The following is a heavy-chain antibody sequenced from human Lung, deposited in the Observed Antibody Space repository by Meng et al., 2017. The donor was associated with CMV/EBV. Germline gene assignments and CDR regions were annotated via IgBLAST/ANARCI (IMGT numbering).Heavy chain of an antibody. CDR2: IVGSGRTT. V-gene: IGHV3-23*01. J-gene: IGHJ4*02. Sequence: GGPLRLXCVVSGFTLNNNAMTWVRQAPGKGLEWVSTIVGSGRTTYHADPVKGRSTSSSDSSKNTLYLEMNSLRAEDTAVYYCATSALRARITIFGVVFPPDSXGQGXLVTVSS. CDR1: GFTLNNNA. D-gene: IGHD3-3*01. CDR3: ATSALRARITIFGVVFPPDS.